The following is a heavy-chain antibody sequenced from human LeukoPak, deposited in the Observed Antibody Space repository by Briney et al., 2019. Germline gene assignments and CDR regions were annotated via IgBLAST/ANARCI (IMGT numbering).Heavy chain of an antibody. V-gene: IGHV3-23*01. CDR2: ISGSGGST. CDR1: EFTFSSYA. D-gene: IGHD7-27*01. Sequence: GGSLRLSCAASEFTFSSYAMSWVRQAPGKGLEWVSVISGSGGSTHYADSVKGRFTISRDNSKNTLYLQMNSLRAEDTAVYYCAKASHWGPPGWGQGTLVTVSS. J-gene: IGHJ4*02. CDR3: AKASHWGPPG.